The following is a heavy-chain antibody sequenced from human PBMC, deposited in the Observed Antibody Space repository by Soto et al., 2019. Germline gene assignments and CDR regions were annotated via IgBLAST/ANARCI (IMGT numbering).Heavy chain of an antibody. D-gene: IGHD3-3*01. CDR2: IIPIFGTA. CDR1: GGTFSSYA. J-gene: IGHJ6*02. CDR3: ASGLSTIFGVVTTYGMDV. V-gene: IGHV1-69*13. Sequence: SVKVSCKASGGTFSSYAISWVRQAPGQGFEWMGGIIPIFGTANYAQKFQGRVTITADESTSTAYMELSSLRSEDTAVYYCASGLSTIFGVVTTYGMDVWGQGTTVTVS.